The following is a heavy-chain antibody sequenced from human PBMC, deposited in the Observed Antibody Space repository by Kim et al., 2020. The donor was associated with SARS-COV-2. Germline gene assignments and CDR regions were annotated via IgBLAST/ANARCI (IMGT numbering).Heavy chain of an antibody. CDR3: AQGMQS. J-gene: IGHJ5*01. V-gene: IGHV3-30*18. CDR2: ISYDGSNK. Sequence: GGSLRLSCAASGFTFSSYGMHWVRQAPGKGLEWVAVISYDGSNKYYADSVKGRFTISRDNSKNTLYLQMNSLRAEDTAVYDCAQGMQSWGHGTLVTFSS. CDR1: GFTFSSYG.